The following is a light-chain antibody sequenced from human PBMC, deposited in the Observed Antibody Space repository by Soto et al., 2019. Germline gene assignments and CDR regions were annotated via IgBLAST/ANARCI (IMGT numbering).Light chain of an antibody. CDR3: HQQYNCPAYT. V-gene: IGKV3-15*01. CDR1: ETVSTN. J-gene: IGKJ2*01. CDR2: SAS. Sequence: IVMTQSPVTLSVSPGERVTLSCRASETVSTNLAWFQQKPGQTPRLLIFSASTRATGIPTRFTGSGSETEFTLTIDSLQSYDRAVYYCHQQYNCPAYTFGQGTKLEI.